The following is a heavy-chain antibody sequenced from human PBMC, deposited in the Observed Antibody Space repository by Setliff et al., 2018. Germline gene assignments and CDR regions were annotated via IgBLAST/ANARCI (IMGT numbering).Heavy chain of an antibody. CDR1: GASISRTSYY. CDR2: VSFSGTT. CDR3: ARHGGWSPFDF. V-gene: IGHV4-39*01. Sequence: SETLSLTCNVSGASISRTSYYWGWIRQPPGKGLEWIGSVSFSGTTYYNPSLKNRGTISVDKSQTHFSLRLTSVTAADTAVYYCARHGGWSPFDFWGPGARGTVS. D-gene: IGHD3-16*01. J-gene: IGHJ4*02.